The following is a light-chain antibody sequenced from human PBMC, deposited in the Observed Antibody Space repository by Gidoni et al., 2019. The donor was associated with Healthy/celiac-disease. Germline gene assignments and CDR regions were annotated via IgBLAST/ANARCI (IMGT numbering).Light chain of an antibody. CDR2: DAS. CDR3: QQRSNWPL. J-gene: IGKJ4*01. V-gene: IGKV3-11*01. CDR1: QSVSSY. Sequence: EIVLTQSPATLSLSPGERATLSCRASQSVSSYLAWYQQKPGQAPRPLSYDASNRATGIPARFSGSGSGTDFTLTISSLDPEDFAVYYCQQRSNWPLFGGXTKVEIK.